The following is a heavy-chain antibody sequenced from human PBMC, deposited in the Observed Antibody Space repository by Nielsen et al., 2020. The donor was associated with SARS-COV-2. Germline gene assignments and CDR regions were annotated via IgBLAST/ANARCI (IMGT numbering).Heavy chain of an antibody. Sequence: GGSLRLSCAASGFTFSSYAMHWVRQAPGKGLEWVAVISYDGSNKYYADSVKGRFTISRDNSKNTLYLQMNSLRAEDTAVYYCARNLAAAGTGTGNWFDPWGQGTLVTVSS. D-gene: IGHD6-13*01. J-gene: IGHJ5*02. V-gene: IGHV3-30*04. CDR1: GFTFSSYA. CDR3: ARNLAAAGTGTGNWFDP. CDR2: ISYDGSNK.